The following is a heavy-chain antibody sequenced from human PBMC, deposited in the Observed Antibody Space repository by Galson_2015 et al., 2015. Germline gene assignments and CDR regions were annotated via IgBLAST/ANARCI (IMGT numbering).Heavy chain of an antibody. J-gene: IGHJ3*02. Sequence: SVKVSCKASGYTFTTYGISWVRQAPGQGLEWMGWISADNGNFNYAQKFEDRITMTTDTSTSTAYMELRSLRSDDTAVYYCARIARYYYGSGSVTTDAFDIWGQGT. CDR1: GYTFTTYG. V-gene: IGHV1-18*01. CDR2: ISADNGNF. D-gene: IGHD3-10*01. CDR3: ARIARYYYGSGSVTTDAFDI.